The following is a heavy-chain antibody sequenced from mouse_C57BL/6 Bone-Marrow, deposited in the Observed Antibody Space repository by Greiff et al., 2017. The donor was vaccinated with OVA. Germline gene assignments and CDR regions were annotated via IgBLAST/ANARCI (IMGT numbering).Heavy chain of an antibody. CDR2: ISNGGGST. CDR1: GFTFRDYY. V-gene: IGHV5-12*01. CDR3: ARGDFYAMDY. Sequence: EVKLVESGGGLVQPGGSLKLSCAASGFTFRDYYLYWVRQTPEKRLEWVAYISNGGGSTYYPDTVKGRFTISRDNAKNTLYLQMSRLKSEDTAMYYCARGDFYAMDYWGQGTSVTVSS. D-gene: IGHD3-3*01. J-gene: IGHJ4*01.